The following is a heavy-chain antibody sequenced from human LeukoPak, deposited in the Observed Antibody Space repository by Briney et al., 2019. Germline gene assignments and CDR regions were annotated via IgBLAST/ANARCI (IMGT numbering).Heavy chain of an antibody. Sequence: SETLSLTCTVSGGSISSSSYYWGWIRQPPGKGLEWIGSIYYSGSTYYNPSLKSRVTISVDTSKNQFSLKLSSVTAADTAVYYCARQKDYYDSSGYYSRYYYYCGMDVWGQGATVTVSS. CDR3: ARQKDYYDSSGYYSRYYYYCGMDV. CDR2: IYYSGST. D-gene: IGHD3-22*01. CDR1: GGSISSSSYY. J-gene: IGHJ6*02. V-gene: IGHV4-39*01.